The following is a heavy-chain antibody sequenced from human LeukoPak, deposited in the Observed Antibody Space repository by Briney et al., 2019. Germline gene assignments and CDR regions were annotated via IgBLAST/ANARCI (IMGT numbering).Heavy chain of an antibody. CDR3: ARQTGSGLFILP. CDR2: IYYSGNT. V-gene: IGHV4-39*01. Sequence: SETLSLTCTVSGVSISSSNSYWGWIRQPPGKGLEWIGSIYYSGNTYYNASLKSQVPISIDTSKNQFSLRLTSVTAADTAVYYCARQTGSGLFILPGGQGTLVTVPS. CDR1: GVSISSSNSY. J-gene: IGHJ4*02. D-gene: IGHD3/OR15-3a*01.